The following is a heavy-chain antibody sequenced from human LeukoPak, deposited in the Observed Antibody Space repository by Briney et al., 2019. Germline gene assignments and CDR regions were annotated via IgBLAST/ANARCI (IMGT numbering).Heavy chain of an antibody. CDR2: IYYSGST. CDR3: AREVWELVVYFDY. J-gene: IGHJ4*02. V-gene: IGHV4-39*02. CDR1: GGSISSSSYY. Sequence: PSETLSLTCTVSGGSISSSSYYWGWLRQPPGKGLEWIGSIYYSGSTYYNPSLKSRVTISVDTSKNQFSLKLSSVTAADTAVYYCAREVWELVVYFDYWGQGTLVTVSS. D-gene: IGHD1-26*01.